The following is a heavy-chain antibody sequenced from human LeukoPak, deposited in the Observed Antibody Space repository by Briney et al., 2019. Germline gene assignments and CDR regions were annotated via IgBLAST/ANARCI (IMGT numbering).Heavy chain of an antibody. J-gene: IGHJ5*02. CDR2: ISSSSSYI. CDR1: GFTFSSYS. V-gene: IGHV3-21*01. D-gene: IGHD3-22*01. Sequence: GGSLRLSCAASGFTFSSYSMNWVRQAPGKGLEWVSSISSSSSYIYYADSVKGRFTISRDNAKNSLYLQMNSLRAEDTAVYYCARDPLERLHYCDSSGYLWFDPWGPGTLVTVSS. CDR3: ARDPLERLHYCDSSGYLWFDP.